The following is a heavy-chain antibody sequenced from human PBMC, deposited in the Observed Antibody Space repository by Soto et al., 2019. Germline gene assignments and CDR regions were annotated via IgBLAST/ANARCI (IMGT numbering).Heavy chain of an antibody. CDR3: ARDDYIDYYGMDV. D-gene: IGHD4-4*01. J-gene: IGHJ6*02. V-gene: IGHV4-38-2*02. CDR2: IYHSGST. Sequence: SETLSLTCAVSGYSISSGYYWAWIRQSTGKGLEWIGNIYHSGSTYYNPSLKSRVTISVDTSKNQFSLKLTSVTAADTAVYYCARDDYIDYYGMDVWGQGTTVTVSS. CDR1: GYSISSGYY.